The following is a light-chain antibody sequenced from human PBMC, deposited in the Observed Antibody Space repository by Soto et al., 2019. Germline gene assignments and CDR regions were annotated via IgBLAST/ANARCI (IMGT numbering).Light chain of an antibody. Sequence: ESALTQSPGTLSLSHGQSATLSCRASHTINSSYLGWYQQKPGQAPRLLIYAISDRATGVPDRFRGSGSGTDFTLTITRLEPEDLAVYFCQQYDSSPRTFGQGTKVDIK. CDR3: QQYDSSPRT. CDR2: AIS. CDR1: HTINSSY. J-gene: IGKJ1*01. V-gene: IGKV3-20*01.